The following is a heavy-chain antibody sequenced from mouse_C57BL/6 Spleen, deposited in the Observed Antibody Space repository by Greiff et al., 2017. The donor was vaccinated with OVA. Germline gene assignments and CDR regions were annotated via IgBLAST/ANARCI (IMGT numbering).Heavy chain of an antibody. CDR2: IDPETGGT. V-gene: IGHV1-15*01. Sequence: QVQLQQSGAELVRPGASVTLSCKASGYTFTDYEMHWVKQTPVHGLEWIGAIDPETGGTAYNQKFKGKAILTADKSSSTAYMELRSLTSEDSAVYYCARLVYYGYGELAYWGQGTLVTVSA. CDR1: GYTFTDYE. J-gene: IGHJ3*01. D-gene: IGHD2-2*01. CDR3: ARLVYYGYGELAY.